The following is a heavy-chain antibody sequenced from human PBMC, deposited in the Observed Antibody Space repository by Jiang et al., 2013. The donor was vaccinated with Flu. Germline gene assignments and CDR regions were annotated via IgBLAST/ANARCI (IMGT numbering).Heavy chain of an antibody. J-gene: IGHJ4*02. CDR1: GYSFTSYG. CDR3: ARGEGYCSSTSCSPSLVIYNY. CDR2: INPNSGGT. Sequence: SVKVSCKASGYSFTSYGISWVRQAPGQGLEWMGRINPNSGGTNYAQKFQGRVTMTRDTSISTAYMELSRLRSDDTAVYYCARGEGYCSSTSCSPSLVIYNYWGQGTLVTVSS. D-gene: IGHD2-2*01. V-gene: IGHV1-2*06.